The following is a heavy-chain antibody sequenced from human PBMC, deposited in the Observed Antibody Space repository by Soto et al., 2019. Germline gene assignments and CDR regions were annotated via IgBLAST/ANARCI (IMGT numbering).Heavy chain of an antibody. J-gene: IGHJ4*02. V-gene: IGHV4-61*08. Sequence: SETLCLSCTVSGVSFSSGGYHWSWIRQPPGKGLEWVGYIDYSGRSNSNPSLKRRVTISVDTSKNQFSLKLSSVTAADTAVYYCASMRVDWYTTYDSSGQGTLGSVSS. CDR3: ASMRVDWYTTYDS. CDR2: IDYSGRS. CDR1: GVSFSSGGYH. D-gene: IGHD3-9*01.